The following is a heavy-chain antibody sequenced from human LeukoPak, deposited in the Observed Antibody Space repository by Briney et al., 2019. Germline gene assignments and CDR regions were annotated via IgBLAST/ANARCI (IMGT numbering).Heavy chain of an antibody. CDR1: GFTFSSYA. CDR2: ISYDGSNK. Sequence: GGSLRLSCAASGFTFSSYAMHWVRQAPGKGLEWVAVISYDGSNKYYADSVKGRFTISRDNSKNTLYLQMNSLRAEDTAVYYCVRGTGYWGQGTLVTVSS. J-gene: IGHJ4*02. V-gene: IGHV3-30-3*01. CDR3: VRGTGY.